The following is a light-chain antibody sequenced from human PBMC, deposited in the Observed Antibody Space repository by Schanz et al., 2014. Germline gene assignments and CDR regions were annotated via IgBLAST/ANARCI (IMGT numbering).Light chain of an antibody. CDR1: SGYSNYK. Sequence: QSVLTQPPSASASLGASVTLTCTLSSGYSNYKVDWYQQRPGKGPRFVMRVGTGGIVGSKGDGIPDRFSVLGSGLNRYLTIKNVQEEEESEYHCGTDHGSGSNFVSVFGGGTKLTVL. CDR2: VGTGGIVG. J-gene: IGLJ3*02. V-gene: IGLV9-49*01. CDR3: GTDHGSGSNFVSV.